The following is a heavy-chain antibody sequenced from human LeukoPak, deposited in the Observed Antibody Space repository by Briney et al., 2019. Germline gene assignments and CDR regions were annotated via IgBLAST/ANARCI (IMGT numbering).Heavy chain of an antibody. V-gene: IGHV1-18*01. Sequence: GASVKVSCKASGYTFTSYGISWVRQAPGQGLEWMGWISAYNGNTNYAQKLQGRVTMTTDTSTSTAYMELRSLRSDDTAVYYCARDRVALGYCSGGSCSDAFDIWGQGTMVTVSS. CDR2: ISAYNGNT. D-gene: IGHD2-15*01. CDR3: ARDRVALGYCSGGSCSDAFDI. J-gene: IGHJ3*02. CDR1: GYTFTSYG.